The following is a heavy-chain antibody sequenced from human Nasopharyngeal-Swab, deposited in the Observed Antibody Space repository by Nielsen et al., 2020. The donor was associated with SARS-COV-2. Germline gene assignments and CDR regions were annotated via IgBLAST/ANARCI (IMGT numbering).Heavy chain of an antibody. V-gene: IGHV3-23*01. CDR3: AKVKSGTSYDAFDI. D-gene: IGHD1-26*01. Sequence: GGSLRLSCTASGFTFSNYAMTWVRQAPGKRLEWVSSIRVSGDTTYYADSVKGRFTISRDSSKNTLYLQMNSLRAEDTALYYCAKVKSGTSYDAFDIWGQGTMVTVSS. J-gene: IGHJ3*02. CDR1: GFTFSNYA. CDR2: IRVSGDTT.